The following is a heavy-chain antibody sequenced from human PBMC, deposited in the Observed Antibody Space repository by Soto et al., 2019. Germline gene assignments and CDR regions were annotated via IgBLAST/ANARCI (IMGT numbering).Heavy chain of an antibody. J-gene: IGHJ4*02. V-gene: IGHV1-18*01. CDR3: ARGGQWDFLSDY. D-gene: IGHD1-26*01. CDR1: GYTFTRYY. Sequence: QIQLVQSGAEVKKPEASVKVSCMASGYTFTRYYINWVRQAPGQGREWMGWVSAYNGNTHYEQKLQGRVTLTTDTSTSIAHMELRSLRSDDTAVYFCARGGQWDFLSDYWGQGTLVTVSS. CDR2: VSAYNGNT.